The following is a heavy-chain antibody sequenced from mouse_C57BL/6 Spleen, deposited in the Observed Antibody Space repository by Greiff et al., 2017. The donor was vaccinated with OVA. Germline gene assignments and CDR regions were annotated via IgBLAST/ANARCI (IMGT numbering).Heavy chain of an antibody. Sequence: EVQGVESGGGLVKPGGSLKLSCAASGFTFSSYAMSWVRQTPEKRLEWVATISDGGSYTYYPDNVKGRFTISRDNAKNNLYLQMSHLKSEDTAMYYCAREKVYGSSYDYYAMDYWGQGTSVTVSS. CDR1: GFTFSSYA. J-gene: IGHJ4*01. D-gene: IGHD1-1*01. CDR3: AREKVYGSSYDYYAMDY. V-gene: IGHV5-4*01. CDR2: ISDGGSYT.